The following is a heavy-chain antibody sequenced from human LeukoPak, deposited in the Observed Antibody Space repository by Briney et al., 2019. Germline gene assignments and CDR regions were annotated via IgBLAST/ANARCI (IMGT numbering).Heavy chain of an antibody. CDR1: GYTFRNYG. D-gene: IGHD2-8*01. CDR3: ARSDGLIKWSIYYYYYMDV. J-gene: IGHJ6*03. V-gene: IGHV1-18*01. Sequence: ASVKVSCKASGYTFRNYGISWVRQAPGHGLEWMGWISGDNGDTNYAQMLQGRVTMTTDTSTSTDYMELRSLRSDDTAVYYCARSDGLIKWSIYYYYYMDVWGKGTTVTVSS. CDR2: ISGDNGDT.